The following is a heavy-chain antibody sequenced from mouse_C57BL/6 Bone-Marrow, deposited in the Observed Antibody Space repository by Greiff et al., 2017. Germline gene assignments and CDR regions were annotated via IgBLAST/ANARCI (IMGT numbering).Heavy chain of an antibody. J-gene: IGHJ4*01. CDR3: TREGNYYGSSYPFYAMDY. CDR2: ISSGGDYI. Sequence: EVKLVESGEGLVKPGGSLKLSCAASGFTFSSYAMSWVRQTPEKRLEWVAYISSGGDYIYYADTVKGRFTISRDNARNTLYLQMSSLKSEDTAMYYCTREGNYYGSSYPFYAMDYWGQGTSVTVSS. D-gene: IGHD1-1*01. V-gene: IGHV5-9-1*02. CDR1: GFTFSSYA.